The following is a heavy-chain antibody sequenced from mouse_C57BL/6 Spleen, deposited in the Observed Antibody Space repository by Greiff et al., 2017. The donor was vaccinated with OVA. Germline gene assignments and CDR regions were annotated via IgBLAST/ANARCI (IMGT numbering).Heavy chain of an antibody. CDR2: IYPGNSDT. D-gene: IGHD3-3*01. Sequence: VQLQQSGTVLARPGASVKMSCKTSGYTFTSYWMHWVKQRPGQGLEWIGAIYPGNSDTSYNQKFKGKANLTAVTSASTDYMERSSLANEDSAVYYCTSGGRGYFDYWGQGTTLTVSS. J-gene: IGHJ2*01. CDR3: TSGGRGYFDY. CDR1: GYTFTSYW. V-gene: IGHV1-5*01.